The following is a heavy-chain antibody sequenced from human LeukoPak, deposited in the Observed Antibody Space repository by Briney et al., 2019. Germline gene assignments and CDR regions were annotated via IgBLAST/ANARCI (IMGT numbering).Heavy chain of an antibody. CDR1: GGFNTHYY. Sequence: SETLSLTCSVSGGFNTHYYWSWIRQPPGKGLEWIGYIYYSGSTNYNPSLKSRVTISVDTSKNQFSLKLSSVTAADTAVYYCARTLSGWSHDYWGQGTLVTVSS. D-gene: IGHD6-19*01. CDR3: ARTLSGWSHDY. V-gene: IGHV4-59*01. J-gene: IGHJ4*02. CDR2: IYYSGST.